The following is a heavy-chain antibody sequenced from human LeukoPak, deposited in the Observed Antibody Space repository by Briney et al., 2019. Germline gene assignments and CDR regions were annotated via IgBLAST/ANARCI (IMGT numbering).Heavy chain of an antibody. CDR3: ARDGIAAVDFDY. Sequence: GGSLRLSCAASGFTFSSHLMHWVRQAPGKGLVWVSRVNGDGSSTNYADSVKGRFTTSRDNAKNTLYLQMNSLRAEDTAVYYCARDGIAAVDFDYWGQGILVTVSS. CDR1: GFTFSSHL. J-gene: IGHJ4*02. V-gene: IGHV3-74*01. CDR2: VNGDGSST. D-gene: IGHD6-13*01.